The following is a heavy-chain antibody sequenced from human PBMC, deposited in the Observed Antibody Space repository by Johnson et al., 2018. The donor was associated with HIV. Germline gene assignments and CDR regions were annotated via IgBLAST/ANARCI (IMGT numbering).Heavy chain of an antibody. J-gene: IGHJ3*02. V-gene: IGHV3-30*04. D-gene: IGHD3-9*01. Sequence: QVQLVESGGGVVQPGRSLRLSCAASGFTFSSYAMHWVRQAPGKGLEWVAVISYDGCNKYYADSVKGRFTISRDNSKNSLYLQMNSLRVEDTAVYYCARVLYYDVLTGYSQLAFDIWGRGTMVTVSS. CDR1: GFTFSSYA. CDR2: ISYDGCNK. CDR3: ARVLYYDVLTGYSQLAFDI.